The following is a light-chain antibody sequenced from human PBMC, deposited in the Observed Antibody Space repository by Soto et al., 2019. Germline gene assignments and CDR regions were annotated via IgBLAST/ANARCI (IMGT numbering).Light chain of an antibody. CDR3: SSFTRSETRV. CDR2: DVT. Sequence: QSVLTQPPSVSGSPGQSVTISCTGTSSDVGGYDCVSWYQQPPGTAPKLLIYDVTNRPSGVPDRFSGSKSGNTASLTISGLQAEDEGAYYCSSFTRSETRVFGGGTKLTVL. J-gene: IGLJ3*02. V-gene: IGLV2-18*02. CDR1: SSDVGGYDC.